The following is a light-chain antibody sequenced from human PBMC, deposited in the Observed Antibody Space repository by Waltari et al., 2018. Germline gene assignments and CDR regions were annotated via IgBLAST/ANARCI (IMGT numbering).Light chain of an antibody. Sequence: QSALTQPPSASGSPGQSVTISCTGTSSDVGGYDYVSWYHQPPDKAPKLMIYEVTKRPSVVPYRFSGSKAGNTASLTVSGLQAEEEADYYCSSYAGSNLWVFGGGTKLTVL. V-gene: IGLV2-8*01. CDR1: SSDVGGYDY. CDR2: EVT. J-gene: IGLJ3*02. CDR3: SSYAGSNLWV.